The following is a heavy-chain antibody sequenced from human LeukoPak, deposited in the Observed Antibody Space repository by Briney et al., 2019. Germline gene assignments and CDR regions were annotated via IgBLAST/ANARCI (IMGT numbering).Heavy chain of an antibody. Sequence: GGALRLSCAASGFTFSSYWMHWVRPVPGKGLVWVARINPGGSSITYADSVKGRFTISRDNAKNTLYLQMDSLRAEDTGVYYCARSNQADDYWGQGTLVTVSS. CDR1: GFTFSSYW. J-gene: IGHJ4*02. D-gene: IGHD1-14*01. V-gene: IGHV3-74*01. CDR3: ARSNQADDY. CDR2: INPGGSSI.